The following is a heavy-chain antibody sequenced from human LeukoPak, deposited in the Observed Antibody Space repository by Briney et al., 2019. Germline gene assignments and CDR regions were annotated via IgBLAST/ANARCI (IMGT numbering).Heavy chain of an antibody. CDR3: ARYRGNSNGGFDP. CDR2: VYYSGGT. J-gene: IGHJ5*02. V-gene: IGHV4-59*01. D-gene: IGHD4-23*01. CDR1: GGSISSSY. Sequence: TSETLSLTCSVSGGSISSSYWNWIRQPPGKGLEWIGYVYYSGGTNYNPSLKSRVTTSVDTSKNQFSLKLTSVTAADTAVYYCARYRGNSNGGFDPWGQGTLVTVSS.